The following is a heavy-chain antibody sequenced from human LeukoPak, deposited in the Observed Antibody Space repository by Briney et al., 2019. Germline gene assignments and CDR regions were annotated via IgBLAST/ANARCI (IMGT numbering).Heavy chain of an antibody. V-gene: IGHV4-61*02. D-gene: IGHD6-19*01. J-gene: IGHJ3*02. CDR1: GGSISSGRYY. CDR3: ARAGIAVAANDAFDI. CDR2: IYTSGSI. Sequence: SETLSLTCTVSGGSISSGRYYWSWIRQPAGKGLEWIGRIYTSGSINYNPSLKSRVTISLDTSKNLFSLKLSSVTAADTAVYYCARAGIAVAANDAFDIWGQGTMVTVSS.